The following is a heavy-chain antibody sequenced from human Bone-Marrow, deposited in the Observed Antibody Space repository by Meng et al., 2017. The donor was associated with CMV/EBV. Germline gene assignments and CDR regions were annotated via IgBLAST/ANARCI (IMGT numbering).Heavy chain of an antibody. D-gene: IGHD3-3*01. CDR1: GGAFSTYV. V-gene: IGHV1-69*10. Sequence: SVKVSCKASGGAFSTYVIKWVRQAPGQGLEWMGGTTPILGIATYAQKFQGRVTNTADKSTSTAYMAVSSLRSEDTAVYYCARESRIFGVVIMGPGGMDVWGQGTMVTVSS. J-gene: IGHJ6*02. CDR2: TTPILGIA. CDR3: ARESRIFGVVIMGPGGMDV.